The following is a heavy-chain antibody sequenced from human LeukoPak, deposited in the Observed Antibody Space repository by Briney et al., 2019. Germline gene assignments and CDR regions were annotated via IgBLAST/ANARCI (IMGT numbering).Heavy chain of an antibody. D-gene: IGHD6-19*01. CDR1: GFTFSSYA. V-gene: IGHV3-23*01. CDR2: IRGSGDYT. CDR3: AKASLDFRGSYSSGWYFDY. Sequence: GGSLRLSCVASGFTFSSYAMSWVRQAPGKGLEWVSAIRGSGDYTYYADSVKGRFSISRDNSRNTLYVQMNSLRAEDTAVYYCAKASLDFRGSYSSGWYFDYWGQGALVTVSS. J-gene: IGHJ4*02.